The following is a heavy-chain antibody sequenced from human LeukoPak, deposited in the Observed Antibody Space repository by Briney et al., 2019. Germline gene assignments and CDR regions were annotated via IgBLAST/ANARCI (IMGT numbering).Heavy chain of an antibody. CDR1: GFTFSSYA. Sequence: GGSLRLSCAASGFTFSSYAMHWVRQAPGKGLEGVAVISYDGSNKYYADSVKGRFTISRDNSKNTLYLQMNSLRAEDTAVYYCAKALSVTRPSYYYYYYGMDVWGQGTTVTVSS. CDR3: AKALSVTRPSYYYYYYGMDV. D-gene: IGHD4-17*01. V-gene: IGHV3-30-3*01. CDR2: ISYDGSNK. J-gene: IGHJ6*02.